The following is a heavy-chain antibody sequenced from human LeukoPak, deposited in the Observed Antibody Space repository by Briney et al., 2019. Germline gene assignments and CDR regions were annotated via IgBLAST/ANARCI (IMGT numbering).Heavy chain of an antibody. J-gene: IGHJ3*02. CDR2: MNPNSGNT. V-gene: IGHV1-8*03. CDR1: GYTFTSYD. Sequence: ASVKVSCKASGYTFTSYDINWVRQATGQGLEWMGWMNPNSGNTGYAQKFQGRVTITRNTSISTAYMELSSLRSEDTALYYCAIYTAASGTRAFHTWGQGTLLTVSS. D-gene: IGHD5-18*01. CDR3: AIYTAASGTRAFHT.